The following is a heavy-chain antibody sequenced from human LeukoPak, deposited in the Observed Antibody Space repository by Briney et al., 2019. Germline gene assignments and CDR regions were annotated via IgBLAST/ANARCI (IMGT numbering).Heavy chain of an antibody. J-gene: IGHJ4*02. V-gene: IGHV5-51*01. CDR2: IYPGDSDT. CDR1: GYRFTSYW. CDR3: ARTDCSGGSCYSFFDY. Sequence: GASLKISCKGSGYRFTSYWIGWVRQMPGKGLEWMGIIYPGDSDTRYSPSFQGQVTISADKSISTAYLQWSSLKASDTAMYYCARTDCSGGSCYSFFDYWGQGTLVTVSS. D-gene: IGHD2-15*01.